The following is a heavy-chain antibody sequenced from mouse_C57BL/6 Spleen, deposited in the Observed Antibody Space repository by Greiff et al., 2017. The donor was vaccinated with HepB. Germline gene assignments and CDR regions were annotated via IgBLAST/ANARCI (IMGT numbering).Heavy chain of an antibody. Sequence: QVQLQQSGPELVKPGASVKISCKASGYAFSSSWMNWVKQRPGKGLEWIGRIYPGDGDTNYNGKFKGKATLTADKSSSTAYMQLSSLTSEDSAVYVCARRYYDYDYAMDYWGQGTSVTVSS. CDR2: IYPGDGDT. D-gene: IGHD2-4*01. V-gene: IGHV1-82*01. CDR1: GYAFSSSW. J-gene: IGHJ4*01. CDR3: ARRYYDYDYAMDY.